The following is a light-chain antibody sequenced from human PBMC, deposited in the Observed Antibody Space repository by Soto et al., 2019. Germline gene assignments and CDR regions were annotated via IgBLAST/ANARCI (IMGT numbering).Light chain of an antibody. CDR3: VSFTVHYSYV. V-gene: IGLV2-14*01. CDR1: SGDVGAYDF. Sequence: QSALTQPASVSGSPGQSITISCTGTSGDVGAYDFVSWYQHHPGKAPRLVIYDVSRRPAGASDRFSGSKSGSTASLTISSLQAEDEADYYCVSFTVHYSYVFGPGTKLTVL. CDR2: DVS. J-gene: IGLJ1*01.